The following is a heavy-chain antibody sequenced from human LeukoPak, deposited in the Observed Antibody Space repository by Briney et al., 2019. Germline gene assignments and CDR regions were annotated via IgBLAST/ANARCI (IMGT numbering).Heavy chain of an antibody. D-gene: IGHD1-26*01. Sequence: SETLSLTCTVSGGSISSYYWSWIRQPPGKGLKWIGYIYYSGSTNYNPSLKSRVTISVDTSKNQFSLKLSSVTAADTAVYYCAGGIVGPHRGYYFDYWGQGTLVTVSS. CDR3: AGGIVGPHRGYYFDY. CDR2: IYYSGST. CDR1: GGSISSYY. J-gene: IGHJ4*02. V-gene: IGHV4-59*08.